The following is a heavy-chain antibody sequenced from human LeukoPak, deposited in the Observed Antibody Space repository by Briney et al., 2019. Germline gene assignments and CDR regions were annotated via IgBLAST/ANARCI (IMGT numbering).Heavy chain of an antibody. V-gene: IGHV4-61*02. Sequence: SETLSLTCTVSGGPISSGNYYWNWIRQPAGKGLEWIGRVHSSGSTNHNPSLKSRVTISRDTSKNQFSVIVSSVSAADTAIYFCARSKGDYGSGSLGYWGQAIMVTVSS. J-gene: IGHJ4*02. CDR3: ARSKGDYGSGSLGY. D-gene: IGHD3-10*01. CDR1: GGPISSGNYY. CDR2: VHSSGST.